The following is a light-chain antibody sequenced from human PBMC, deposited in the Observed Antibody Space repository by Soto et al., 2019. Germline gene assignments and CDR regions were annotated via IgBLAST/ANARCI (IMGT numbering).Light chain of an antibody. V-gene: IGKV1-5*03. CDR1: QSINNW. CDR3: QQYNSYWT. J-gene: IGKJ1*01. Sequence: DIPMTQSPSTLSASVGDRVTITCRASQSINNWLAWYQQKPGKAPKLLIYKASSLESGVPSRFSGSGSGTEFTLTISGLQPDDFATYYCQQYNSYWTFGQGTKVEAK. CDR2: KAS.